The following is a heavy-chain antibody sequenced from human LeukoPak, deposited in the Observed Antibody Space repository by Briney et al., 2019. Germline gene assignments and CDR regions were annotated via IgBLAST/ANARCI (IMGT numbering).Heavy chain of an antibody. CDR1: GGSISSGDYY. CDR2: IYYSGST. Sequence: PSQTLSLTCTVSGGSISSGDYYWSCIRQPPGKGLEWIGYIYYSGSTYYNPSLKSRVTISVDTSKNQFSLKLSSVTAADTAVYYCARGYYYDSSGYHSEADYWGQGTLVTVSS. V-gene: IGHV4-30-4*01. CDR3: ARGYYYDSSGYHSEADY. J-gene: IGHJ4*02. D-gene: IGHD3-22*01.